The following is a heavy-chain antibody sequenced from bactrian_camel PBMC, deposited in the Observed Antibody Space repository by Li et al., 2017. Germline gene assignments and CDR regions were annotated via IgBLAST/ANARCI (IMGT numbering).Heavy chain of an antibody. CDR3: AAEEEPYYSGGYYSTGADFGY. V-gene: IGHV3S40*01. Sequence: VQLVESGGGLVQPGGSLRLSCAASGFPFSTYGMTWVRQVPGKGLEWVSAINRGGDSTYYADSVKGRFTISRDNAKNMLYLQMNSLKTEDTAMYYCAAEEEPYYSGGYYSTGADFGYWGQGTQVTVS. J-gene: IGHJ6*01. CDR2: INRGGDST. CDR1: GFPFSTYG. D-gene: IGHD2*01.